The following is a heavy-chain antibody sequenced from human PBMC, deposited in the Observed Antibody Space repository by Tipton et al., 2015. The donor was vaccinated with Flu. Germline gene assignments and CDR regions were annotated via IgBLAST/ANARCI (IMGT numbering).Heavy chain of an antibody. Sequence: GLVKPSETLSLICTVSGGSISSGGAYWSWIRQHPGKGLEWIGCIYYSGSTYYNPSLRSRPTISVDTSKDQFSLRLSSVTAADTAVYYCARSTYHYGSGSSDYWGQGTLVTVSS. V-gene: IGHV4-31*03. J-gene: IGHJ4*02. CDR2: IYYSGST. CDR3: ARSTYHYGSGSSDY. CDR1: GGSISSGGAY. D-gene: IGHD3-10*01.